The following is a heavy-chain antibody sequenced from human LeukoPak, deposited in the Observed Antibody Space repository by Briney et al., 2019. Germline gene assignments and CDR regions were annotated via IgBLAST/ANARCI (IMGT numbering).Heavy chain of an antibody. CDR3: ARSISDSSGYYYPDY. CDR1: GFSLSTSGMC. Sequence: SGPALVKPTHTLTLTCTFSGFSLSTSGMCVSWIRQPPGKALEWLARIDWDDDKYYSTSLKTRLTISKDTSKNQVVLTMTNMDPVDTATYYCARSISDSSGYYYPDYWGQGTLVTVSS. J-gene: IGHJ4*02. CDR2: IDWDDDK. V-gene: IGHV2-70*11. D-gene: IGHD3-22*01.